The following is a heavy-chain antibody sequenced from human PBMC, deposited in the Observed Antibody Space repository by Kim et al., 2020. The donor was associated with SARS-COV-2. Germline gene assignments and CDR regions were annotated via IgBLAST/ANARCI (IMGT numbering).Heavy chain of an antibody. V-gene: IGHV4-59*13. CDR1: GVSISSYY. CDR2: IYYSGST. Sequence: SETLSLTCTVSGVSISSYYWSWIRQPPGKGLEWIGYIYYSGSTNYNPSLKSRVTISVDTSKNQFSLKLSSVTAADTAVYYCARTYSSSWRGFDPWGQGTLVTVSS. D-gene: IGHD6-13*01. J-gene: IGHJ5*02. CDR3: ARTYSSSWRGFDP.